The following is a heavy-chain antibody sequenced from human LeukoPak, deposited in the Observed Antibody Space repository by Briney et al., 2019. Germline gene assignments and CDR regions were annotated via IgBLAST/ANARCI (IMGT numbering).Heavy chain of an antibody. J-gene: IGHJ4*02. CDR1: GYSISSGYY. CDR3: ARDHYDYVWGSYRYSDY. D-gene: IGHD3-16*02. Sequence: KPSETLSLTCAVSGYSISSGYYWGWIRQPPGKGLVWIGSIYHSGSTYYNPSLKSRVTISVDTSKNQFSLKLSSVTAADTAVYYCARDHYDYVWGSYRYSDYWGQGTLVTVSS. CDR2: IYHSGST. V-gene: IGHV4-38-2*02.